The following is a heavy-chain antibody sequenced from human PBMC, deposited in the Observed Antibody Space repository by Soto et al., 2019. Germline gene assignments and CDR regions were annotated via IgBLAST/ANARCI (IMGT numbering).Heavy chain of an antibody. V-gene: IGHV3-33*01. J-gene: IGHJ6*02. CDR3: AREPYCTNGVCHHYYGMDV. CDR1: GFTFSSYG. CDR2: IWYDGSNK. Sequence: QVQLVESGGGVVQPGRSLRLSCAASGFTFSSYGMHWVRQAPGKGLEWVAVIWYDGSNKYYADSVKGRFTISRDNSKNTLYLQMNSLRAEDTAVYYCAREPYCTNGVCHHYYGMDVWGQGTTVTVSS. D-gene: IGHD2-8*01.